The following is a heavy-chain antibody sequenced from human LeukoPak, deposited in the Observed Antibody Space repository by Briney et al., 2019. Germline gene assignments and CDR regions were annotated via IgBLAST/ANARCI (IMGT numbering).Heavy chain of an antibody. V-gene: IGHV4-39*01. CDR2: IHYSGST. Sequence: SETLSLTCTVSGGSIDNSHYYWGWMRQPPGEGLEWIASIHYSGSTHYNPSLKSRVTISVDTSKNQFSLKLSSVTAADTAVYYCVRLASGLIDYWGQGTLVTVSS. J-gene: IGHJ4*02. CDR3: VRLASGLIDY. CDR1: GGSIDNSHYY. D-gene: IGHD6-19*01.